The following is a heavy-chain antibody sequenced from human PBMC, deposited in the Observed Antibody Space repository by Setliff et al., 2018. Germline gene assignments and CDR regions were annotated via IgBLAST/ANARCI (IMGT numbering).Heavy chain of an antibody. Sequence: SETLSLTCAVSGYSISSGYYWGWIRQAPGKGLEWIASIYRSGSTYYNPSLRSRVTISADTSKNQFPLKLSSVTASDTAVYYCARQLCSSGYCYATTFDYWGQGTLVTVSS. V-gene: IGHV4-38-2*01. CDR1: GYSISSGYY. J-gene: IGHJ4*02. D-gene: IGHD3-22*01. CDR3: ARQLCSSGYCYATTFDY. CDR2: IYRSGST.